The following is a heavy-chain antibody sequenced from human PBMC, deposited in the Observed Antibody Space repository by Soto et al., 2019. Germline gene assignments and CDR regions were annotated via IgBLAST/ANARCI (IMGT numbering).Heavy chain of an antibody. CDR3: ARGRYNWNHYYYYYMDV. J-gene: IGHJ6*03. CDR2: IKQDGSEK. CDR1: GFTFSSYW. V-gene: IGHV3-7*01. Sequence: ESGGGLVQPGGSLRLSCAASGFTFSSYWMSWVRQAPGKGLEWVANIKQDGSEKYYVDSVKGRFTISRDNAKNSLYLQMNSLRAEDTAVYYCARGRYNWNHYYYYYMDVWGKGTTVTVSS. D-gene: IGHD1-20*01.